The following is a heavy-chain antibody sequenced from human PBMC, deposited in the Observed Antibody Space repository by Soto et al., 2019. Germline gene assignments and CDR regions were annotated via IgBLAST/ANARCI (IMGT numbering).Heavy chain of an antibody. V-gene: IGHV1-69*02. CDR3: ASRDITTAMESYYYYYGMDV. Sequence: QVQLVQSGAEVKKPGSSVKVSCKASGGTFSSYTISWVRQAPGQGLEGMGRIIPILGIANYAQKFQGRVTITADKSTSTAYMELSSLRSEDTAVYYCASRDITTAMESYYYYYGMDVWGQGTTVTVSS. CDR1: GGTFSSYT. J-gene: IGHJ6*02. D-gene: IGHD5-18*01. CDR2: IIPILGIA.